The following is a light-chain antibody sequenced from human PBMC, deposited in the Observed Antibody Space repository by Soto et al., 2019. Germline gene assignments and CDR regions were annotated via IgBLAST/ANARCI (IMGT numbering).Light chain of an antibody. J-gene: IGKJ4*01. CDR2: GAS. CDR3: QQYGSSPLT. V-gene: IGKV3-20*01. CDR1: QSVNSSY. Sequence: EIVLTQSPGTLSLSPGERATLSCRASQSVNSSYLAWYHQKPGQSPRLLIYGASSRATGIPDRFSGSGSGTDFTLTISRLESEDFAVYYCQQYGSSPLTFGGGTKVEIK.